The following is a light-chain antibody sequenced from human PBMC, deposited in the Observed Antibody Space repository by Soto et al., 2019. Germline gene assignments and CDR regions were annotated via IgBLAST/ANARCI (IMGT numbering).Light chain of an antibody. J-gene: IGKJ5*01. CDR2: VAS. CDR1: QSVSSNF. CDR3: QQYASSPIA. V-gene: IGKV3-20*01. Sequence: EIVLTQSPGTLSLSPGERATLSCRASQSVSSNFLAWYQQKSGQAPRLLIYVASSRATGIPGRFSGSGSGTGFTLTTSSLEPEDFAVYYCQQYASSPIAFGQGPRLEIK.